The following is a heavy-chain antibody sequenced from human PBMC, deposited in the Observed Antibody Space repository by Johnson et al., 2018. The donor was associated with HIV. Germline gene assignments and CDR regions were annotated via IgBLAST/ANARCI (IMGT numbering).Heavy chain of an antibody. Sequence: QVQLVESGGGVVQPGRSLRLSCTTSGFTFSTFGMHWVRQAPGKGLEWVSFKRYDGSNKYYADFVKGRFTTSRDNSNNTLYLQMNSLKSEDTAVYYCTALWAAAGDAFDIWGQGTMVTVSS. CDR2: KRYDGSNK. D-gene: IGHD6-13*01. J-gene: IGHJ3*02. V-gene: IGHV3-30*02. CDR1: GFTFSTFG. CDR3: TALWAAAGDAFDI.